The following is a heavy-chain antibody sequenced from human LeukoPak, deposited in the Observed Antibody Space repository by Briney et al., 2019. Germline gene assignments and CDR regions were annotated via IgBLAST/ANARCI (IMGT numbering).Heavy chain of an antibody. CDR3: VRGVPLYPFDY. V-gene: IGHV3-13*01. Sequence: GGSLRLSCAASGFTFSSYDMHWVRQATGKGPEWVSAIGTAGDTYYPGSVKGRFTISRENAKNSLYLQMNSLRAGDTAVYYCVRGVPLYPFDYWGQGTLVTVSS. J-gene: IGHJ4*02. CDR1: GFTFSSYD. D-gene: IGHD3-10*01. CDR2: IGTAGDT.